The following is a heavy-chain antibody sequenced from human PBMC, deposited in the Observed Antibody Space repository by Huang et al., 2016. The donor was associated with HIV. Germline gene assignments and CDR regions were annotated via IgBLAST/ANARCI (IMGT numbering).Heavy chain of an antibody. D-gene: IGHD3-3*01. Sequence: EVQLLESGGGLVQPGGSLRLSCAASGFTFNSYARSWVRQAPGKGLEWVSAISGRGGNTYYADSVKGRFTISRDKSKNTLFLQMSGLRAEDTAVYYCSRDDFWSGYSDYYGLDVWGQGTTVTVSS. J-gene: IGHJ6*02. CDR1: GFTFNSYA. CDR2: ISGRGGNT. CDR3: SRDDFWSGYSDYYGLDV. V-gene: IGHV3-23*01.